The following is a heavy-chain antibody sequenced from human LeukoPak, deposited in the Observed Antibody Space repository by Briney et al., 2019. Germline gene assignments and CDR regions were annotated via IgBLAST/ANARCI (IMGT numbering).Heavy chain of an antibody. D-gene: IGHD2-2*01. CDR1: GYSISSGSY. J-gene: IGHJ6*03. CDR3: ARVGPAANYYYYMDV. V-gene: IGHV4-38-2*01. Sequence: SETLSLTCAVSGYSISSGSYWGWIRQPPGKGLEWIASIYHSGSTYYNPSLKSRVTISVDTPKNQFSLKLSSVTAADTAVYYCARVGPAANYYYYMDVWGKGTTVTVSS. CDR2: IYHSGST.